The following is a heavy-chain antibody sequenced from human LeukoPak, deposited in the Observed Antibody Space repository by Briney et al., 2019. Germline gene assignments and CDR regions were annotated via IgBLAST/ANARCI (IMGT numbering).Heavy chain of an antibody. V-gene: IGHV3-48*01. CDR3: ARYLALRDYYFDF. D-gene: IGHD2-2*01. CDR2: ISSSNTM. J-gene: IGHJ4*02. Sequence: GGXXXLSXAASGFTFSSXSMNWVRQAPXXXXXXVSYISSSNTMYYTDSVKGRFTISRDNAKNSLYLQMNSLRAEDTAVYYCARYLALRDYYFDFWGQGTLVTVSS. CDR1: GFTFSSXS.